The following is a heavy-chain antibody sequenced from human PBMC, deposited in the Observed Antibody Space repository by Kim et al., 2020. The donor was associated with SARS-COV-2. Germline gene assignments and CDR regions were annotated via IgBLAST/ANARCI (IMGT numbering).Heavy chain of an antibody. V-gene: IGHV4-34*01. J-gene: IGHJ6*02. D-gene: IGHD2-2*02. CDR1: GGSFSGHY. CDR2: IQQSGSP. CDR3: ARGRAGVVPAPILGIGPHYDYFIMDV. Sequence: SETLSLTCAVYGGSFSGHYWSWIRQPPGRGLEWIGEIQQSGSPNYIPSLKSRVTISVDTSKNQFSLKLSSVTAADTAFYYCARGRAGVVPAPILGIGPHYDYFIMDVWGQGTTVTVSS.